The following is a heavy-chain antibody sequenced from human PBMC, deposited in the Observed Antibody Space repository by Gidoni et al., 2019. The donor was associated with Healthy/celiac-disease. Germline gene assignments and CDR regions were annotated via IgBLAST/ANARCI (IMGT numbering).Heavy chain of an antibody. D-gene: IGHD1-26*01. CDR3: AKDGYSGSYSYYYYYGMDV. CDR2: ISWNSGSI. CDR1: GFTFDDYA. V-gene: IGHV3-9*01. J-gene: IGHJ6*02. Sequence: GLVQPGRSLSLSCAASGFTFDDYAMHWVRHAPGKGLEWVSGISWNSGSIGYADSVKGRFTISRDNAKNSLYLQMNSLRAEDTALYYCAKDGYSGSYSYYYYYGMDVWGQGTTVTVSS.